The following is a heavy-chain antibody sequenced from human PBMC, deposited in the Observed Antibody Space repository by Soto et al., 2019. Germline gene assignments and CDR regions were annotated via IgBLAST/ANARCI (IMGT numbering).Heavy chain of an antibody. V-gene: IGHV3-23*01. CDR2: ISGSGGGT. CDR3: ARDAGAVSVY. J-gene: IGHJ4*02. Sequence: EVQLLESGGGLVQPGGSLRLSCAASGFTFSNSAMSWVRQAPGEGLEWVSGISGSGGGTYYADSLKGRFTISRDNSKNTLYLQINSLRVEDTAVYYCARDAGAVSVYWGQGTLVTVSS. CDR1: GFTFSNSA.